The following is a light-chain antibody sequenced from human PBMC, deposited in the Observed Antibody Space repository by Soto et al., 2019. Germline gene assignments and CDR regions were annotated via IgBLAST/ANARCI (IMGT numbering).Light chain of an antibody. CDR2: SNN. CDR3: QSYDSSLSGPWV. V-gene: IGLV1-40*01. J-gene: IGLJ3*02. CDR1: SSNIGAGYD. Sequence: QSALTQPPSVSGAPGQRVTISCTGSSSNIGAGYDVHWYQQVPGTAPRLLIYSNNNRPSGVPDRFSGSKSGTSASLAITGLQAEDEADYYCQSYDSSLSGPWVFGGGTKLTVL.